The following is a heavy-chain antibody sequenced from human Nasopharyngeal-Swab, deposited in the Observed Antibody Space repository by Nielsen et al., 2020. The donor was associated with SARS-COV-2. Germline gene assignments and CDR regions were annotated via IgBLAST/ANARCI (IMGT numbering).Heavy chain of an antibody. CDR2: IGDKDHNYAT. V-gene: IGHV3-73*01. Sequence: KVSCKASGYIFTGHYMHWVRQASGKGLEWVGRIGDKDHNYATTYGASVQGRFTISRDDSKNTAFLQMDSLKTEDTALYYCTTDFYFDYWGQGTLVTVSS. J-gene: IGHJ4*02. CDR3: TTDFYFDY. CDR1: GYIFTGHY.